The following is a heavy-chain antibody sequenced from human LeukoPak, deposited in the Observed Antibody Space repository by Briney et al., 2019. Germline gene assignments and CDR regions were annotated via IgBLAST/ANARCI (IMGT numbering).Heavy chain of an antibody. D-gene: IGHD3-22*01. CDR1: GGTFSIYA. CDR3: ASNYDSSGYYSLRLAFDI. J-gene: IGHJ3*02. CDR2: IIPIFGTA. Sequence: ASVKVSCKASGGTFSIYAISWVRQAPGQGLEWMGGIIPIFGTANYAQKFQGRVTITADESTSTAYMELSSLRSEDTAVYYCASNYDSSGYYSLRLAFDIWGQGTMVTVSS. V-gene: IGHV1-69*13.